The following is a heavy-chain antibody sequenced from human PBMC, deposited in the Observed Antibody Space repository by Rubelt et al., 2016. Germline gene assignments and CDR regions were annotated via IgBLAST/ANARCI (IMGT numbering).Heavy chain of an antibody. V-gene: IGHV1-69*01. CDR2: IIPLFGTA. D-gene: IGHD3-22*01. CDR3: ARAYYYDVDLQDFYFDN. Sequence: QVQLVQSGAEVKKPGSSVKVSCKASVGTFSSYAISWVRQAPGQGLEWMGGIIPLFGTANYAQKFQGRVTITADEATSTAYMELSSLRSEDTAVYYCARAYYYDVDLQDFYFDNWGQGTLVTVSS. CDR1: VGTFSSYA. J-gene: IGHJ4*02.